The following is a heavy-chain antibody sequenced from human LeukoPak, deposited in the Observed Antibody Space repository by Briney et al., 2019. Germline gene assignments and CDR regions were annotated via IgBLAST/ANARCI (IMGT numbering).Heavy chain of an antibody. CDR2: ISGDGGST. J-gene: IGHJ4*02. D-gene: IGHD3-22*01. Sequence: TGGSLRLSCVSSGFTFDDYAMHWVRQAPGKGLEWVSLISGDGGSTYYADSVKGRFTISRDNSKNSLYLQMNSLRTEDTALYYCAKVRLIGSYFDYWGQGTLVTVSS. V-gene: IGHV3-43*02. CDR1: GFTFDDYA. CDR3: AKVRLIGSYFDY.